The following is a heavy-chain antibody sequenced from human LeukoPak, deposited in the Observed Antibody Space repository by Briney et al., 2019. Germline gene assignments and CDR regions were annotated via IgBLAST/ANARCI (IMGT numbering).Heavy chain of an antibody. CDR1: GFSFSSYA. J-gene: IGHJ5*02. Sequence: GGALRLSCAASGFSFSSYAMSWVRQALGKGLEWVSAISGSGGSTYYADSVKGRFTISRDNSKNTLYLQMSSLRAEDTAVYYCAKDHSSGWPENWFDPWGQGTLVTVSS. CDR2: ISGSGGST. CDR3: AKDHSSGWPENWFDP. V-gene: IGHV3-23*01. D-gene: IGHD6-19*01.